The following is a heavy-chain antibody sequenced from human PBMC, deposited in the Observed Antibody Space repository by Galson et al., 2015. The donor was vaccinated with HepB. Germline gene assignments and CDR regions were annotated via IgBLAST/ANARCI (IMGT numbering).Heavy chain of an antibody. D-gene: IGHD2-2*01. CDR3: AKDIGYCSSTSCYAREGHFDY. CDR2: ISGSGGST. CDR1: GFTFSSYA. V-gene: IGHV3-23*01. Sequence: SLRLSCAASGFTFSSYAMSWVRQAPGKGLEWVSAISGSGGSTYYADSVKGRFTISRDNSKNTLYLQMNSLSAEDTAVYYCAKDIGYCSSTSCYAREGHFDYWGQGTLVTVSS. J-gene: IGHJ4*02.